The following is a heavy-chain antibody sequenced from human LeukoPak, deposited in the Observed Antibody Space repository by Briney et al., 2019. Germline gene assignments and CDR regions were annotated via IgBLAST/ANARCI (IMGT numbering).Heavy chain of an antibody. Sequence: SETLSLTCTVSGVSISTSFYYWGWIRQPPGKGLEWIGTIYYSGSTYYNPSFKSRVTISVDTSKNRFSLKLSSVTAADTAVYYCARVRYCSSTSCYTFDPWGQGTLVTVSS. CDR1: GVSISTSFYY. CDR3: ARVRYCSSTSCYTFDP. D-gene: IGHD2-2*01. V-gene: IGHV4-39*01. J-gene: IGHJ5*02. CDR2: IYYSGST.